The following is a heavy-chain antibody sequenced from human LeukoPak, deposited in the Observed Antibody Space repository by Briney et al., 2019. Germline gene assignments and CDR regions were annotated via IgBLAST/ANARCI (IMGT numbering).Heavy chain of an antibody. CDR1: GFTFSSYG. D-gene: IGHD1-26*01. J-gene: IGHJ3*02. CDR3: ARVGTVGATNAFDI. CDR2: ISYDGSNK. Sequence: GGSLRLSCAASGFTFSSYGMHWVRQAPGKGLEWVAVISYDGSNKYYADSVKGRFTISRDNSKNTLYLQMNSLRAEDTAVYYCARVGTVGATNAFDIWGQGTMVTVSS. V-gene: IGHV3-30*03.